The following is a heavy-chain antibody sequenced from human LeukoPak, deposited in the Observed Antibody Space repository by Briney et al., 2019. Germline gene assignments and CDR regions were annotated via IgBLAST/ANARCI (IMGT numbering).Heavy chain of an antibody. Sequence: GGSLRLSCAASGFTFRNYGMHWVRQAPGKGLEWVAMIWYDGSNKYYTDSVQGRFTISRDNSKNTLYLQMNSLRAEDTAVYYCATIRGYSGTWYADSWGQGTLVTVSS. CDR3: ATIRGYSGTWYADS. V-gene: IGHV3-33*01. D-gene: IGHD5-12*01. J-gene: IGHJ5*01. CDR2: IWYDGSNK. CDR1: GFTFRNYG.